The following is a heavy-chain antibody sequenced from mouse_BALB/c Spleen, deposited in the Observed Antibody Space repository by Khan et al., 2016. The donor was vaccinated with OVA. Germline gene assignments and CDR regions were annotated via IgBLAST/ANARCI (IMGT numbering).Heavy chain of an antibody. CDR2: IYPGNVNT. CDR1: GYTFTSFY. CDR3: ATHLYYAIDY. Sequence: QIQLVQSGPELVKPGASVRISCKASGYTFTSFYIHWVKQRPGQGLEWIGWIYPGNVNTKYNEKFKGKATLTADKSSSTAYMQLSSLTSEDSAVYFCATHLYYAIDYWGQGTSVTVSS. J-gene: IGHJ4*01. V-gene: IGHV1S56*01.